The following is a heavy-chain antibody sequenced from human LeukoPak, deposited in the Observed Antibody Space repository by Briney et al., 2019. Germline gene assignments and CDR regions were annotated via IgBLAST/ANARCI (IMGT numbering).Heavy chain of an antibody. CDR2: ISSSGTTT. D-gene: IGHD5-12*01. V-gene: IGHV3-48*03. Sequence: PGGSLRLSCAASGFPFSSFEMYWVRQAPGKGLEWVSYISSSGTTTYYAHSVKGRFTTSRDNAKNSLYLPMNSRRAEDTAVYYCTRLAVATPGVDPWGQGTLVIVSS. CDR1: GFPFSSFE. J-gene: IGHJ5*01. CDR3: TRLAVATPGVDP.